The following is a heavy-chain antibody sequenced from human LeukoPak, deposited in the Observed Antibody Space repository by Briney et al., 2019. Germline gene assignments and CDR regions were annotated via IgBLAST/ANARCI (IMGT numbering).Heavy chain of an antibody. V-gene: IGHV3-48*01. CDR3: ASDIEYYDSSPY. CDR2: ISSSSSTI. D-gene: IGHD3-22*01. CDR1: GFTFSSYS. Sequence: GGSLRLSCAASGFTFSSYSMNWVRRAPGKGLEWVSYISSSSSTIYYADSVKGRFTISRDNAKNSLYLQMNSLRAEDTAAYYCASDIEYYDSSPYWGQGTLVTVSS. J-gene: IGHJ4*02.